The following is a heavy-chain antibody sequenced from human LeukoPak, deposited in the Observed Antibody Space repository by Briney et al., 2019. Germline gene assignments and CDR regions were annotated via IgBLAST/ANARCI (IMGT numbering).Heavy chain of an antibody. CDR2: ISGSGGST. CDR1: GFTFSSYA. J-gene: IGHJ4*02. Sequence: GRSLRLSCAASGFTFSSYAMSWVRQAPGKGLEWVSAISGSGGSTYYADSVKGRFTISRDNSKNTLYLQMNSLRAEDTAVYYCAKDLEVRWFGELLTGLFDYWGQGTLVTVSS. CDR3: AKDLEVRWFGELLTGLFDY. V-gene: IGHV3-23*01. D-gene: IGHD3-10*01.